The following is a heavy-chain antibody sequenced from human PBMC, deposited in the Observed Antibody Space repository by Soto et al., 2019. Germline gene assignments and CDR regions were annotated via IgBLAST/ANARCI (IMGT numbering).Heavy chain of an antibody. CDR3: AMVTTETRGYFYYDMDV. V-gene: IGHV3-66*01. D-gene: IGHD4-17*01. J-gene: IGHJ6*03. CDR1: GFTVYSNY. CDR2: IYSGGYT. Sequence: EVQLVESGGALVQPGGSLRLSCAASGFTVYSNYMSWVRQAPGKGLEWVSLIYSGGYTNYADSVKGRFTISRDSSKDTLYLQMNNLRAEDTAVYYCAMVTTETRGYFYYDMDVLGKGTTVTVSS.